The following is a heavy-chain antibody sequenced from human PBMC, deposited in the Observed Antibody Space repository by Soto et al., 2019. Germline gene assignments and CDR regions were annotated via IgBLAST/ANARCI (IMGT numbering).Heavy chain of an antibody. J-gene: IGHJ3*01. CDR2: TFNFDGSL. CDR1: GFALSTYS. D-gene: IGHD2-15*01. Sequence: EVQLVESGGRLVKPGGSLRLSCAPSGFALSTYSIGWVRQAPGKGLEWVSFTFNFDGSLYYADSVKGRFAISRDNAKNSVYLQMNSLRAEDTAVYYCAREEGYCGGGSCFRSAFDLWGQGTVVTVSS. CDR3: AREEGYCGGGSCFRSAFDL. V-gene: IGHV3-21*01.